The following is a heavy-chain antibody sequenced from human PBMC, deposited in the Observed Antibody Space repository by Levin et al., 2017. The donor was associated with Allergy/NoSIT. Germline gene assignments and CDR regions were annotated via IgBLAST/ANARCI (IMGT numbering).Heavy chain of an antibody. CDR1: GGSFSGYY. J-gene: IGHJ6*02. Sequence: PSQTLSLTCAVYGGSFSGYYWSWIRQPPGKGLEWIGEINHSGSTNYNPSLKSRVTISVDTSKNQFSLKLSSVTAADTAVYYCATLHRLRRAYYYYYGMDVWGQGTTVTVSS. V-gene: IGHV4-34*01. CDR3: ATLHRLRRAYYYYYGMDV. CDR2: INHSGST. D-gene: IGHD4-17*01.